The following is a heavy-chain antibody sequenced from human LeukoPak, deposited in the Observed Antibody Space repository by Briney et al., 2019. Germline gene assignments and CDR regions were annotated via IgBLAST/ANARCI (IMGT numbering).Heavy chain of an antibody. CDR1: GFTVSSNY. V-gene: IGHV3-53*01. D-gene: IGHD5-24*01. CDR3: AKDDRWLQFCC. Sequence: GGSLRLSCAASGFTVSSNYMSWVRQAPGKGLEWVSVIYSGGSTYYADSVRGRFTISRDNSRNTVYLQMNSLRAEDTAVYYCAKDDRWLQFCCWGQGTLVTVS. J-gene: IGHJ4*02. CDR2: IYSGGST.